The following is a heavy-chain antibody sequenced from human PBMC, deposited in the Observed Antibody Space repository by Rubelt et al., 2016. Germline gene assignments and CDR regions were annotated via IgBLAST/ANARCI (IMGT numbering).Heavy chain of an antibody. Sequence: QVQLQQWGAGLLKPSETLSLTCAVYGGSFSDYYWSWIRQPPGKGLEWIGELNHSGSTHYHPSLKIRATISVDTSKNQCSLKVRSGTAADTAGYYCARGVGSSGWYRYDYWGQGTLVTVSS. D-gene: IGHD6-19*01. CDR3: ARGVGSSGWYRYDY. V-gene: IGHV4-34*01. CDR2: LNHSGST. CDR1: GGSFSDYY. J-gene: IGHJ4*02.